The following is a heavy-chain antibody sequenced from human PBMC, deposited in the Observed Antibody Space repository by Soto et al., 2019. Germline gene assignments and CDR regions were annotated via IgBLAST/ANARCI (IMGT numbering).Heavy chain of an antibody. CDR3: ARDHFPHMVRGVIMTGDY. CDR1: GFTFSSYA. J-gene: IGHJ4*02. V-gene: IGHV3-30-3*01. CDR2: ISYDGSNK. D-gene: IGHD3-10*01. Sequence: GGSLRLSCAASGFTFSSYAMHWVRQAPGKGLEWVAVISYDGSNKYYADSMKGRFTISRDNSKNTLYLQMNSLRAEDTAVYYCARDHFPHMVRGVIMTGDYWGQGTLVTVSS.